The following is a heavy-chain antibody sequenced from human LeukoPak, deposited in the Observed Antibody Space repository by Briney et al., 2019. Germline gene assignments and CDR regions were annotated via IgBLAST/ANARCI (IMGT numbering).Heavy chain of an antibody. V-gene: IGHV3-21*01. CDR1: GFTFSSYS. Sequence: PGGSLRLSCAASGFTFSSYSMKWVRQAPGKGLEWVSYISSSSSYIYYADSVKGRFTISRDNAKNSLYLQMNSLRAEDTAVYYCATARNCSSTSCYPNWFDPWGQGTLVTVSS. CDR3: ATARNCSSTSCYPNWFDP. J-gene: IGHJ5*02. CDR2: ISSSSSYI. D-gene: IGHD2-2*01.